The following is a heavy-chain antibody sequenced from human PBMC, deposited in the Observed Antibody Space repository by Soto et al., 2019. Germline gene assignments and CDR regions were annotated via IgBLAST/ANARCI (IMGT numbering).Heavy chain of an antibody. CDR1: GGSFSCYY. J-gene: IGHJ5*02. CDR2: INHSGST. CDR3: ARGGKHNNYYGSGTPGGDWFDP. Sequence: SETLSLTCAVYGGSFSCYYWIWIRQPPGKGLEWIGEINHSGSTNYNPSLKSRVTISVDTSKNQFSLKLSSVTAADTAVYYCARGGKHNNYYGSGTPGGDWFDPWGQGTLVTVSS. V-gene: IGHV4-34*01. D-gene: IGHD3-10*01.